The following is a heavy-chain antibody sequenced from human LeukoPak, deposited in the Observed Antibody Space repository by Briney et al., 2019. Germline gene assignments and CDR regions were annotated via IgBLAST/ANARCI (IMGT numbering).Heavy chain of an antibody. CDR2: INPNSGGT. V-gene: IGHV1-2*02. Sequence: ASVKVSCKASGYTFTGYYMHWVRQAPGQGLEWMGWINPNSGGTNYAQKFQGRVTMTRDTSISTAYMELSRLRSDDTAVYYCAGGSNWNYGWFDPWGQGTLVTVSS. CDR1: GYTFTGYY. J-gene: IGHJ5*02. D-gene: IGHD1-7*01. CDR3: AGGSNWNYGWFDP.